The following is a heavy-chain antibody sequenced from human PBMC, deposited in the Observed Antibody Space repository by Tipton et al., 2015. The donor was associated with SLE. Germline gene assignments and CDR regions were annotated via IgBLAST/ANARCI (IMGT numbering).Heavy chain of an antibody. V-gene: IGHV4-4*07. CDR3: ARDPYYYDSSGD. Sequence: TLSLTCTVSGASISTYYWSWIRQPAGKGLEWIGRVYNSGSTHYNPSLKSRVTISVDTSENQFSLKLSSVTAADTAVYYCARDPYYYDSSGDWGQGTLVTVSS. CDR1: GASISTYY. CDR2: VYNSGST. D-gene: IGHD3-22*01. J-gene: IGHJ4*02.